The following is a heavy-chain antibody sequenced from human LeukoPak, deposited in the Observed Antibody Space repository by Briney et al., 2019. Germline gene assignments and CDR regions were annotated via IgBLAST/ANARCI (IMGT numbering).Heavy chain of an antibody. Sequence: SETLSLTCAVYGGSFSGYYWSWIRQPPGKGLEWIGEINHSGSTNYNPSLKSRVTIPVDTSKNQFSLKLSSVTAADTAVYYCARAITGYCSGGSCSAGYWGQGTLVTVSS. CDR1: GGSFSGYY. CDR3: ARAITGYCSGGSCSAGY. J-gene: IGHJ4*02. D-gene: IGHD2-15*01. V-gene: IGHV4-34*01. CDR2: INHSGST.